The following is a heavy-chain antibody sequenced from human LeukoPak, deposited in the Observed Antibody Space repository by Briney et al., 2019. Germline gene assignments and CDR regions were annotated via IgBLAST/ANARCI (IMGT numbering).Heavy chain of an antibody. D-gene: IGHD3-16*01. CDR3: ARDFVWRWFYS. CDR1: DDSISDYY. CDR2: IYHNGST. Sequence: PSETLSLTCTVSDDSISDYYRGWIRQPPGKGLEWIGTIYHNGSTYYNPSLKSRVTISVDTSKNQFSLRLISVTAADTAVYYCARDFVWRWFYSWGQGTLVTVSS. V-gene: IGHV4-38-2*02. J-gene: IGHJ5*01.